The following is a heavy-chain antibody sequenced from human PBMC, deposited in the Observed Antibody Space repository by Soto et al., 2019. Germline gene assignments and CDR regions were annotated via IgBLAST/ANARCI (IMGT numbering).Heavy chain of an antibody. D-gene: IGHD2-2*01. J-gene: IGHJ4*02. CDR2: ISPSGGST. CDR3: AREGLYCSSTSCYPQRSFDY. V-gene: IGHV1-46*01. Sequence: ASVKVSCKASGYTFTSYYMHWVRQAPGQGLEWMGIISPSGGSTSYAQKFQGRVTMTRDTSTSTVYMELSSLRSEDTAVYYCAREGLYCSSTSCYPQRSFDYWGQGTLVTVSS. CDR1: GYTFTSYY.